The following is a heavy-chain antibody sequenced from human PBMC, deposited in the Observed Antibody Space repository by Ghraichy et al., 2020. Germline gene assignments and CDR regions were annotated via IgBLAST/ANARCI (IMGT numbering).Heavy chain of an antibody. CDR3: VKVSIRGVTYYYFDS. D-gene: IGHD3-10*01. V-gene: IGHV3-23*01. Sequence: GGSLRLSCAASGFTFTNYAVNWVRQAPGKGLEWVSAIGASGDTTYYADSVRGRFTISRDNSKNTLYLQMNSLRAEDTAVYDCVKVSIRGVTYYYFDSWGQGTLVTVS. CDR1: GFTFTNYA. J-gene: IGHJ4*02. CDR2: IGASGDTT.